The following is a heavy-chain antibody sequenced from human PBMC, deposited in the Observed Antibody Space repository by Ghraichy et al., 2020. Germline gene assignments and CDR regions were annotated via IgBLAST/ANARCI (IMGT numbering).Heavy chain of an antibody. CDR2: INGDGSGT. CDR1: GFTFSASW. J-gene: IGHJ6*02. CDR3: ARGRYYGMDV. V-gene: IGHV3-74*01. Sequence: GGSLRLSCAASGFTFSASWMHWVRQAPGKGLVWVSRINGDGSGTTYADSVKGRFTISRDNAKNTLYLQMNSLRDEDTAVYYCARGRYYGMDVWGQGTTVTVSS.